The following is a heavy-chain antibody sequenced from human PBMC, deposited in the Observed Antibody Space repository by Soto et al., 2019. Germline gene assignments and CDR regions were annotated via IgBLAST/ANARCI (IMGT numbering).Heavy chain of an antibody. V-gene: IGHV1-46*04. CDR3: VRGPGAYVYFGFDV. CDR2: INPSGGST. D-gene: IGHD3-9*01. J-gene: IGHJ3*01. CDR1: QYKFTNYC. Sequence: ASVKVSCKASQYKFTNYCVHWVRQAPGQGIEWMGIINPSGGSTNYADSVRGRFTFSRDNAKNTLYLQMNSLRADDTAVYYCVRGPGAYVYFGFDVWGQGTMVTVSS.